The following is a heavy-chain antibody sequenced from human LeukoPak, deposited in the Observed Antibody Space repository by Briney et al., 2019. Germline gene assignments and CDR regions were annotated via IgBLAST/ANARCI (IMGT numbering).Heavy chain of an antibody. CDR1: GYTFTGYY. D-gene: IGHD3-22*01. CDR3: ARDVSRSGCVDY. J-gene: IGHJ4*02. V-gene: IGHV1-2*02. Sequence: ASVKVSCKASGYTFTGYYMHWVRQAPGQGLEWMGSINPNSGGTNYAQRFQGRVTMTRDTSITTAYMELSSLKSDDTAVYYCARDVSRSGCVDYWGRGTLVTVSS. CDR2: INPNSGGT.